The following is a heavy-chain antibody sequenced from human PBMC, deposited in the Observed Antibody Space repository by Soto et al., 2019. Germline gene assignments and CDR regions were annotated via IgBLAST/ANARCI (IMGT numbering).Heavy chain of an antibody. CDR2: IHYSGST. J-gene: IGHJ4*02. Sequence: ETLSLTCPGSGGSISSHYCSWIRQPPGKGLEWIGHIHYSGSTDYNPSLKSRVTISVDTSKNQFSLELRYVTAADKDVYYCARLGVTTDYWGQGTLVTVSS. V-gene: IGHV4-59*11. CDR1: GGSISSHY. D-gene: IGHD1-26*01. CDR3: ARLGVTTDY.